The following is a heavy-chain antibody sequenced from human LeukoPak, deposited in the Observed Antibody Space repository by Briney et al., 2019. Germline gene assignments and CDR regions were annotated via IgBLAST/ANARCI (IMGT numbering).Heavy chain of an antibody. CDR3: ARDRRLYGMDV. J-gene: IGHJ6*02. CDR1: GFTVSSNY. V-gene: IGHV3-66*01. Sequence: GGSLRLSCAASGFTVSSNYMSWVRQAPGKGLEWVSVIYSGGSTYYADSVKGRFTISRDNSKNTLYLQMNSLRAEDTAVYYCARDRRLYGMDVWGQGTTVTVSS. CDR2: IYSGGST.